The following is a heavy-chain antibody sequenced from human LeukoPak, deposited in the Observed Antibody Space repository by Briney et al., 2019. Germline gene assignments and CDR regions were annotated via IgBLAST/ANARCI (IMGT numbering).Heavy chain of an antibody. CDR3: AREGFSSGSYRFDY. V-gene: IGHV4-59*01. Sequence: SETLSLTCSASGGSISSYYRSWIRQPPGKGLEWIGYIYYSGSTNYNHSLRSRVTISVDTSKNQFSLKLSSVTAADTAVYYCAREGFSSGSYRFDYWGQGTLVTVSS. CDR2: IYYSGST. CDR1: GGSISSYY. J-gene: IGHJ4*02. D-gene: IGHD3-10*01.